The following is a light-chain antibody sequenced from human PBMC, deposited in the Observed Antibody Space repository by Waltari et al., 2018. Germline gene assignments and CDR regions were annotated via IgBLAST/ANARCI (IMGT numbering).Light chain of an antibody. Sequence: QSVLTQSPSASGTPGQRVSISCSGSSSNIGSKYVFWYQQLPGTAPKLLIARSNPRPSGVPDRFSGSKSGTSASLAISGLRSEDEADYDCGAWDGSLSGRVFGGGTKLTVL. J-gene: IGLJ3*02. CDR1: SSNIGSKY. V-gene: IGLV1-47*01. CDR3: GAWDGSLSGRV. CDR2: RSN.